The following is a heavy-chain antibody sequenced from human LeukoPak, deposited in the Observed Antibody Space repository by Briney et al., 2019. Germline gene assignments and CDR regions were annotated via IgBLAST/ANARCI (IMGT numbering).Heavy chain of an antibody. CDR1: GGSFSGYY. CDR3: ARGRGHLGYCSSTSCQYYFDY. Sequence: SETLSLTCAVYGGSFSGYYWSWIRQPPGKGLEWIGEINHSGSTNYNPSLKSRVTISVDTSKNQFSLKLSSVTAADTAVYYCARGRGHLGYCSSTSCQYYFDYWGQGTLVTVSS. V-gene: IGHV4-34*01. D-gene: IGHD2-2*01. CDR2: INHSGST. J-gene: IGHJ4*02.